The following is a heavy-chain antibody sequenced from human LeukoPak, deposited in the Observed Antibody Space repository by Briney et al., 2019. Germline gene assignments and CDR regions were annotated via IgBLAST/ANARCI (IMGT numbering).Heavy chain of an antibody. J-gene: IGHJ4*02. CDR1: GSTFSNYA. Sequence: GRSLRLSCTASGSTFSNYAMHWVRQAPGKGLEWLSGISYDGVKTYYADSVKGRFTISRDNSKNTLDLQVDSLRTEDTAVYYCARDGHTTGYPNFYFDYWGQGTLVTLSS. V-gene: IGHV3-30*04. D-gene: IGHD3-9*01. CDR2: ISYDGVKT. CDR3: ARDGHTTGYPNFYFDY.